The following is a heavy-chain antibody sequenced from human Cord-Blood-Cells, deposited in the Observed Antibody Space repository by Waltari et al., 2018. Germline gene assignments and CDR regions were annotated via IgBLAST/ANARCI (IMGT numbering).Heavy chain of an antibody. CDR2: IVVGSGNT. V-gene: IGHV1-58*01. J-gene: IGHJ4*02. CDR3: AADGGAYDSSGYYFDY. Sequence: QMQLVQSGPEVKKPGTSVKVSCKASGFTFTSSAVQWVRQARGQRLEVIGWIVVGSGNTNYAQKFQERVTITRDMSTSTAYMELSSLRSEDTAVYYCAADGGAYDSSGYYFDYWGQGTLVTVSS. D-gene: IGHD3-22*01. CDR1: GFTFTSSA.